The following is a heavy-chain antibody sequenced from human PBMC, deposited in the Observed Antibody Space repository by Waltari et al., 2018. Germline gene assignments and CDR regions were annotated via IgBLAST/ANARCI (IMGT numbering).Heavy chain of an antibody. V-gene: IGHV1-2*06. D-gene: IGHD4-17*01. CDR3: SNPDGF. CDR2: VNWSSGGI. CDR1: GYTFTKYF. J-gene: IGHJ4*03. Sequence: QGQLEQSGAEVKKPGASVKVSCKALGYTFTKYFIHWVRRAPGQGLWWMGRVNWSSGGINYAPKFKGRVSMTRDTSINTAYMELSGLTTNDTAVYYCSNPDGFWGQGTMVTVSS.